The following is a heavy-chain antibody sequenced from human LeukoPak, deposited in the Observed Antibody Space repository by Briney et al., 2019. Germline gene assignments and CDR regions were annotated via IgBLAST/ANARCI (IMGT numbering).Heavy chain of an antibody. V-gene: IGHV3-30*02. CDR2: IPYGGHEK. Sequence: PGGSLRLSCAASGFTFSSYDMHWLRQTPGKGLEWVAFIPYGGHEKYYADSVKGRFTISRDNAKNTLYLQMNSLRAEDTAVYYCARGAPGYCSGGSCYSYAFDIWGQGTMVTVSS. CDR3: ARGAPGYCSGGSCYSYAFDI. CDR1: GFTFSSYD. D-gene: IGHD2-15*01. J-gene: IGHJ3*02.